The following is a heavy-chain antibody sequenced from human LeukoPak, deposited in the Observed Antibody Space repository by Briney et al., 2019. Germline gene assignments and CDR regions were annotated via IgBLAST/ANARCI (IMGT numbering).Heavy chain of an antibody. D-gene: IGHD6-6*01. Sequence: PGGSLRLSCAASGFTFSSYAMHWVRQAPGKGLEWVAVIWYDGSNKYYADSVKGRFTISRDNSKNTLYLQMNSLRAEDTAVYYCARGGDSEQLVYYYYYGMDVWGQGTTVTVSS. V-gene: IGHV3-33*08. CDR1: GFTFSSYA. CDR3: ARGGDSEQLVYYYYYGMDV. CDR2: IWYDGSNK. J-gene: IGHJ6*02.